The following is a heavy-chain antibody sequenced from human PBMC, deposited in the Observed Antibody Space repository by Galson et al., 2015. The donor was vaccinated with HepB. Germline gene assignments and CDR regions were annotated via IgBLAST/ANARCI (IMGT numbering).Heavy chain of an antibody. CDR3: AREQVYCDYRTADF. V-gene: IGHV3-33*01. D-gene: IGHD4-17*01. CDR2: TVYGGAEE. Sequence: SLRLSCAASGFRFISHGMHWVRQDPGQGLEWVAVTVYGGAEEHYADSVKGRFTIPRDTFKNTGYLQMNSLRVEDTAVYYCAREQVYCDYRTADFWGQGTLVSVSS. CDR1: GFRFISHG. J-gene: IGHJ4*02.